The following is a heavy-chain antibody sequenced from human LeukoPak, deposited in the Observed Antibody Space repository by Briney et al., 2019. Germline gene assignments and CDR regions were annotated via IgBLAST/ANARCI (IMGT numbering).Heavy chain of an antibody. J-gene: IGHJ4*02. CDR3: ARHRGYDFWSGYYYYFDY. CDR2: INHSGST. D-gene: IGHD3-3*01. Sequence: PSETLSLTCAVYGGSFSGYYWSWIRQPPGKGLEWIGEINHSGSTKYNPSIKSRVTILVGTSKNQRSLKLSSVNAADTAVYCCARHRGYDFWSGYYYYFDYWGQGTLVTVSS. V-gene: IGHV4-34*01. CDR1: GGSFSGYY.